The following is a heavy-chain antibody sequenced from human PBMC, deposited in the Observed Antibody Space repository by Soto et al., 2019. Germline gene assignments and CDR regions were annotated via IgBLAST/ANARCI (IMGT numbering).Heavy chain of an antibody. CDR1: GGYISTSSYY. V-gene: IGHV4-39*01. CDR3: ARHLQDYGDSLDY. CDR2: IYYSGST. J-gene: IGHJ4*02. D-gene: IGHD4-17*01. Sequence: PSQALAVGCTVCGGYISTSSYYRGWIRQPPGKGLEWIGSIYYSGSTYYNPSLKSRVTISVDTSKNQFSLKLSSVTAADTAVYYCARHLQDYGDSLDYWGQGTLVTVSS.